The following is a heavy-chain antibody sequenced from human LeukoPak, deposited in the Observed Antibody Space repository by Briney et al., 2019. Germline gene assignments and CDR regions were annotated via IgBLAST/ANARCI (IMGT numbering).Heavy chain of an antibody. Sequence: ASVKVSCKASGYVFNLFGFSWVRQAPGQGLEWMGWISGYNGDTKYAQKTQGRVTLTTDSSASTAYMELRTLRSDDTAIYYCARDRDLIGVTTTRLDYWGQGTLVTVSS. CDR1: GYVFNLFG. J-gene: IGHJ4*02. D-gene: IGHD6-19*01. V-gene: IGHV1-18*04. CDR2: ISGYNGDT. CDR3: ARDRDLIGVTTTRLDY.